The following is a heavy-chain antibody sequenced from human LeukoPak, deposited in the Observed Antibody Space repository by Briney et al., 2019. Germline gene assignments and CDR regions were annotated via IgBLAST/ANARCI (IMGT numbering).Heavy chain of an antibody. V-gene: IGHV3-23*01. CDR1: GFSFSIYA. CDR2: ISPGGDTI. Sequence: GGSLRLSCAAYGFSFSIYAMSWVRQAPGKGLEWVSAISPGGDTIYYLDSVKGRFTISRDKTKNILYLQMNSLSAEDTAVYYCAKGKQLVLGACDYWGQGTLVTVSS. J-gene: IGHJ4*02. D-gene: IGHD6-6*01. CDR3: AKGKQLVLGACDY.